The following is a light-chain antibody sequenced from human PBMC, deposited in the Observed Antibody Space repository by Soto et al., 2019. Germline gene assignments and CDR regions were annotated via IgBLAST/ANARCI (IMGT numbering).Light chain of an antibody. CDR1: QSVSTY. J-gene: IGKJ5*01. CDR2: DAS. CDR3: QHWADWPIT. Sequence: QSPATLSMSPRESATLSCRASQSVSTYLAWYQQKPGQAPRLLIYDASTRATGIPARFSGSGSGTDFTLTMIGLQAEDCAVYYCQHWADWPITSGQGARLAI. V-gene: IGKV3D-15*01.